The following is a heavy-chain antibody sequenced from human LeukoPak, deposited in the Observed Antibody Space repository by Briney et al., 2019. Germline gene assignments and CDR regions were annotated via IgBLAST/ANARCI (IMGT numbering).Heavy chain of an antibody. D-gene: IGHD4-23*01. CDR3: ARSLDYGGHCFFDY. CDR1: GFTFSNYW. V-gene: IGHV3-7*01. Sequence: GGSLRLSCAASGFTFSNYWMTWVRQAPGKGLGWVASIKLDGSEKYYVDSVKGRFTISRDNAKNSVFLQMNSLRAEDTAVYYCARSLDYGGHCFFDYWGQGTLVTVSS. J-gene: IGHJ4*02. CDR2: IKLDGSEK.